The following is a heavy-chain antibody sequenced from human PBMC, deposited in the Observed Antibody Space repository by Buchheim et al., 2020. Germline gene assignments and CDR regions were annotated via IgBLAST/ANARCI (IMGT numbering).Heavy chain of an antibody. CDR2: ISSSSSTI. CDR3: ARIAVADYYYYMDV. Sequence: EVQLVESGGGLVQPGGSLRLSCAASGFTFSSYSMNWVRQAPGKGLEWVSYISSSSSTIYYADSVKGRFTNSREHAKNSLYLQMNSLRAEDTAVYYCARIAVADYYYYMDVWGKGTT. V-gene: IGHV3-48*01. CDR1: GFTFSSYS. D-gene: IGHD6-19*01. J-gene: IGHJ6*03.